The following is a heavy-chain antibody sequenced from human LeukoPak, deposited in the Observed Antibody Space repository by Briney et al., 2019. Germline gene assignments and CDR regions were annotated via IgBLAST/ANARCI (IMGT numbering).Heavy chain of an antibody. D-gene: IGHD5-24*01. V-gene: IGHV3-11*01. CDR1: GFTFSDYY. Sequence: GGSLRLSCAASGFTFSDYYMSWIRQAPGKGLEWVSYISSSGSTVYYADSVKGRFTISSDNAKNSLYLQMNSLRAEDTALYYCAAQDGYKIFDYWGQGTLVTVSS. CDR3: AAQDGYKIFDY. CDR2: ISSSGSTV. J-gene: IGHJ4*02.